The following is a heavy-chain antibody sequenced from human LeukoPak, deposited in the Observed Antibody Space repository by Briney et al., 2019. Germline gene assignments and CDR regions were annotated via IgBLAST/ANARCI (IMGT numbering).Heavy chain of an antibody. CDR3: ARDRVTGYSSSSGLRWFDP. V-gene: IGHV4-39*07. CDR1: GGSISSSSYY. Sequence: SETLSLTCTVSGGSISSSSYYWGWIRQPPGKGLEWIGSIYYSGSTYYNPSLKSRVTMSVDTSKNQFSLKLSSVTAADTAVYYCARDRVTGYSSSSGLRWFDPWGQGTLVTVSS. CDR2: IYYSGST. J-gene: IGHJ5*02. D-gene: IGHD6-6*01.